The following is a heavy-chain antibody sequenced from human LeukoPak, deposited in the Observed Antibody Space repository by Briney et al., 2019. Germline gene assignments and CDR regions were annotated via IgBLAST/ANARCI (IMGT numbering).Heavy chain of an antibody. V-gene: IGHV4-34*01. CDR1: GGSFSGYY. J-gene: IGHJ4*02. CDR3: ARGYCTNGVCSGGFDY. CDR2: INHSGST. Sequence: SETLSLTCAVYGGSFSGYYWSWIRQPPGKGLEWIGEINHSGSTNYNPSLKSRVTISVDTSKNQFSLKLSSVTAAGTAVYYCARGYCTNGVCSGGFDYWGQGTLVTVSS. D-gene: IGHD2-8*01.